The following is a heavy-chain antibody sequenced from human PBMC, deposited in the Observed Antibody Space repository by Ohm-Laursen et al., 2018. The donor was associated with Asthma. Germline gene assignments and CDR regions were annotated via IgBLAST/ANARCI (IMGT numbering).Heavy chain of an antibody. CDR3: ARVLSGWYYYDSSGYYGAFDI. J-gene: IGHJ3*02. CDR2: IFYSGST. D-gene: IGHD3-22*01. V-gene: IGHV4-59*07. CDR1: GGSISAYY. Sequence: SDTLSLTCNVSGGSISAYYWSWLRQPPGKGLEWIAYIFYSGSTNYNPSLKSRVTISVDTSKNQFSLKLTSVTAADTAVYYCARVLSGWYYYDSSGYYGAFDIWGQGTMVTVSS.